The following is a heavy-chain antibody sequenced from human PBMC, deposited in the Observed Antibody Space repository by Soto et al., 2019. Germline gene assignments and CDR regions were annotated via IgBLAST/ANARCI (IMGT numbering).Heavy chain of an antibody. V-gene: IGHV4-59*01. CDR3: ARAGLGYCSSTSCFTTPNWFDP. J-gene: IGHJ5*02. D-gene: IGHD2-2*03. CDR1: GGSISSYY. Sequence: QVQLQESGPGLVKPSETLSLTCTVSGGSISSYYWSWIRQPPGKGLEWIGYIYYSGSTNYNPSLKSRVTISVDTSETQFSLKLSSVTAADTAVYYCARAGLGYCSSTSCFTTPNWFDPWGQGTLVTVSS. CDR2: IYYSGST.